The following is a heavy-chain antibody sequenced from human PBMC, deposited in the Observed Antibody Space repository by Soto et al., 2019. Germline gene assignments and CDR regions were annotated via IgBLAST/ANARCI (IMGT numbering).Heavy chain of an antibody. Sequence: QVQLVESGGGVVQPGRSLRLSCVASGFSFNSYGMHWVRQAPGKGLEWVAVIWYDGSNKYYADSVKGRFTISRDNSKNTLYLQMNSLRAEDTAVYYCARGLWGGPAAFDYWGQGTLVTVSS. CDR2: IWYDGSNK. CDR3: ARGLWGGPAAFDY. CDR1: GFSFNSYG. V-gene: IGHV3-33*01. J-gene: IGHJ4*02. D-gene: IGHD2-2*01.